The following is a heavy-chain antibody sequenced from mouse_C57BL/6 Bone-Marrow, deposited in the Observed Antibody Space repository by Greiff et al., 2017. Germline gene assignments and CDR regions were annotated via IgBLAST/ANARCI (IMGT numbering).Heavy chain of an antibody. CDR1: GYTFTSYW. D-gene: IGHD1-1*01. CDR3: ARSGTVVAREFDY. Sequence: VQLQQPGAELVKPGASVKLSCKASGYTFTSYWMHWVKQRPGQGLEWIGMIHPNSGSTNYNEKFKSKATLTVDKSSSTAYMQLSSLTSEDSAVXYCARSGTVVAREFDYWGQGTTLTVAS. V-gene: IGHV1-64*01. J-gene: IGHJ2*01. CDR2: IHPNSGST.